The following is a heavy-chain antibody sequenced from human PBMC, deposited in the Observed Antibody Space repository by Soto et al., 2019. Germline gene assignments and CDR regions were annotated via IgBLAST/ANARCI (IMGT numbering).Heavy chain of an antibody. J-gene: IGHJ6*02. V-gene: IGHV3-74*01. CDR2: INGDGSNT. D-gene: IGHD3-16*02. Sequence: GGSLTLSCAASEFTFSKYWFYWVRQTPGKGLMWVSRINGDGSNTFYAVSVKGRFTISRDNAKNTLSLQMKSLRAEDTALYYCARGYRWGMDVWGQGTTVTVSS. CDR1: EFTFSKYW. CDR3: ARGYRWGMDV.